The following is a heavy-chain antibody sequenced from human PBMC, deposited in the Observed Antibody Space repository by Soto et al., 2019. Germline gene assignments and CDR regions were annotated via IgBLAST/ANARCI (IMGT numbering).Heavy chain of an antibody. V-gene: IGHV3-33*01. CDR1: GFTFSSYG. Sequence: QVQLVESGGGVVQPGSSLRLSCAASGFTFSSYGMHWVRQAPGKGLEWVAVIWYDGSSKYYADSVKDRFTISRDNSKNTLYLQLNSLRADDTAVYYCARARATYDSLTYFQYWGQGTLVTVSS. J-gene: IGHJ1*01. CDR2: IWYDGSSK. D-gene: IGHD3-9*01. CDR3: ARARATYDSLTYFQY.